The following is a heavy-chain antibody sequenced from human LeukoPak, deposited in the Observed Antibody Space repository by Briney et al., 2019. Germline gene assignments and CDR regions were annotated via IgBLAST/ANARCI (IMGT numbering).Heavy chain of an antibody. CDR3: ARTRVAATRELGY. D-gene: IGHD2-15*01. Sequence: ASVKGSCKASGYTFTGYYMHWVRQAPGQGLEWMGWINPNSGGTNYAQKFQGWVTMTRDTSISTAYMELSRLRSDDTAVYYCARTRVAATRELGYWGQGTLVTVSS. J-gene: IGHJ4*02. CDR1: GYTFTGYY. V-gene: IGHV1-2*04. CDR2: INPNSGGT.